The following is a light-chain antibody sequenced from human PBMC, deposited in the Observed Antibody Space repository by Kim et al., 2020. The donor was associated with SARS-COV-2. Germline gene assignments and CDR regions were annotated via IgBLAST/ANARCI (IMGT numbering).Light chain of an antibody. CDR1: RLGRKY. Sequence: VSPGQTASITCSGHRLGRKYVYWYQQKPGQPPLLVMSQDIKRPSGIPERFSGSTSGDTATLTISGTQALDEADYYCQAWDNSIVFGGGTQLTVL. J-gene: IGLJ2*01. CDR3: QAWDNSIV. CDR2: QDI. V-gene: IGLV3-1*01.